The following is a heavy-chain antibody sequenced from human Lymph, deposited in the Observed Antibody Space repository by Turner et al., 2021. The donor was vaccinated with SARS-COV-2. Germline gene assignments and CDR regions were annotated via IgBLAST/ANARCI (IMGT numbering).Heavy chain of an antibody. Sequence: VQLVASGGCVVQPGRSLRLSCAASGFTFSSYAMHWGRQAAGKGLEWVALITYDGSNKYYADSVKGRFTISRDNSKNTLYLQMNSLRAEDTAVYYCARDGGGNFNYWGQGTLVTVSS. CDR1: GFTFSSYA. CDR2: ITYDGSNK. D-gene: IGHD2-15*01. J-gene: IGHJ4*02. CDR3: ARDGGGNFNY. V-gene: IGHV3-30-3*01.